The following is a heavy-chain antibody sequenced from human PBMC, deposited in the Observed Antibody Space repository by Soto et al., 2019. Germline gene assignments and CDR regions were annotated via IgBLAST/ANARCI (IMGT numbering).Heavy chain of an antibody. V-gene: IGHV4-30-4*01. CDR2: IYYSGST. J-gene: IGHJ4*02. D-gene: IGHD3-22*01. CDR1: GGSISSGDYY. Sequence: QVQLQESGPGLVKPSQTLSLTCTVSGGSISSGDYYWSWIRQPPGKGLEWIGYIYYSGSTYYNPSLKSRVNISVDTSKNQFSLKLSSVTAADTAVYFCARVTFYDSSGSYYCDYWGQGTLVTVSS. CDR3: ARVTFYDSSGSYYCDY.